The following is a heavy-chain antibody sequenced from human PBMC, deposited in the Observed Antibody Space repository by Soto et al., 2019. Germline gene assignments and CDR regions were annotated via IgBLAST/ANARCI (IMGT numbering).Heavy chain of an antibody. D-gene: IGHD1-7*01. V-gene: IGHV3-23*01. CDR1: GFTFSSYA. Sequence: GGSLRLSCAASGFTFSSYAMSWVRQAPGKGLEWVSAISGSGGSTYYADSVKGRFTISRDNSKNTLYLQMKSLRSEDMAVFYCAKWEKNYDHAFDIWGQGTMVTVSS. CDR3: AKWEKNYDHAFDI. CDR2: ISGSGGST. J-gene: IGHJ3*02.